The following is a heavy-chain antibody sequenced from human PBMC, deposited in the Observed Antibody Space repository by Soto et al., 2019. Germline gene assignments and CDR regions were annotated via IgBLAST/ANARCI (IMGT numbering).Heavy chain of an antibody. CDR3: ARHPTLAIFGVVVSYYYYMDV. CDR1: GGSISSSSYY. Sequence: QLQLQESGPGLVKPSETLSLTCTVSGGSISSSSYYWGWIRQPPGKGLEWIGSIYYSGSTYYNPSLKSRVTISVDTSKNQFSLKLSSVTAADTAVYSCARHPTLAIFGVVVSYYYYMDVWGKGTTVTVSS. J-gene: IGHJ6*03. D-gene: IGHD3-3*01. CDR2: IYYSGST. V-gene: IGHV4-39*01.